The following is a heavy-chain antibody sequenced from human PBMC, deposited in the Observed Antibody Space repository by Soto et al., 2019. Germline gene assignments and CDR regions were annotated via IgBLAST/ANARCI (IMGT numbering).Heavy chain of an antibody. Sequence: QVQLQESGPGLVKPSQTLSLTCTVSGGSISSGDYYWSWIRQPPGKGLEWIGYIYYSGSTYYNPSLKCRVTRSVDTSKNQFSRKLSSVTAADTAVYYCARDRYGSSGYDYYYGMDVWGQGTTVTVSS. CDR1: GGSISSGDYY. V-gene: IGHV4-30-4*01. J-gene: IGHJ6*02. CDR3: ARDRYGSSGYDYYYGMDV. D-gene: IGHD3-22*01. CDR2: IYYSGST.